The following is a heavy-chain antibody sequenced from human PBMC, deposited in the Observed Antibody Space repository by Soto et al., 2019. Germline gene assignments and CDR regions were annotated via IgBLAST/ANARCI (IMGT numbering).Heavy chain of an antibody. CDR1: GYTFTSYC. CDR3: ARVDTAMVTPAFDI. Sequence: VASVKVSCKASGYTFTSYCISWVRQAPGQGLEWMGWISAYNGNTNYAQKLQGRVTMTTDTSTSTAYMELRSLRSDDTAVYYCARVDTAMVTPAFDIWGQGTMVTV. CDR2: ISAYNGNT. D-gene: IGHD5-18*01. V-gene: IGHV1-18*01. J-gene: IGHJ3*02.